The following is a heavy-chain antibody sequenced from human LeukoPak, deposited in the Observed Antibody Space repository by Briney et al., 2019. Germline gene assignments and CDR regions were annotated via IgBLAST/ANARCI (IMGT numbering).Heavy chain of an antibody. CDR2: ISSSSSTV. CDR3: ARDLVVRGRWSWFDP. CDR1: GFTFSSYG. D-gene: IGHD3-10*01. Sequence: SGGSQRLSCAASGFTFSSYGMHWVRQAPGKGLERVSYISSSSSTVYYADSVTGRFTISRDNAKNSLYLQMNSLRAEDTAVYYCARDLVVRGRWSWFDPWGHGTLVTVSS. V-gene: IGHV3-48*04. J-gene: IGHJ5*02.